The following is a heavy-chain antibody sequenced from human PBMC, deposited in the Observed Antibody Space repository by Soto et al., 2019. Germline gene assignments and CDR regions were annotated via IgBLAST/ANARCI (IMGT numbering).Heavy chain of an antibody. CDR2: ISAYNGNT. CDR3: ARDGRNGGYFDY. V-gene: IGHV1-18*01. CDR1: GYSFNSYG. Sequence: QVQLVQSGAEVKKPGASVKVSCKASGYSFNSYGISWVRQAPGQGLEWMGWISAYNGNTNYAQKLQGRVTMTTDTPTLTAYMELRSLRSDHTAVYYCARDGRNGGYFDYWGQGTLVTVSS. J-gene: IGHJ4*02. D-gene: IGHD2-8*01.